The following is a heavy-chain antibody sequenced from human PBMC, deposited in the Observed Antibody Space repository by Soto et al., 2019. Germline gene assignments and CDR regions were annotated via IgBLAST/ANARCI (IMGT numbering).Heavy chain of an antibody. J-gene: IGHJ4*02. CDR3: AKDSSGDYRPTEFDY. CDR2: IKQDGSEK. Sequence: EVQLVESGGGLVQPGGSLRLSCAASGFTFSSYWMSWVRQAPGKGLEWVANIKQDGSEKYYVDSVKGRFTISRDNSKNTLFLQMNSLRAEDTAIYYCAKDSSGDYRPTEFDYWGQGTLVTVSS. CDR1: GFTFSSYW. V-gene: IGHV3-7*03. D-gene: IGHD1-26*01.